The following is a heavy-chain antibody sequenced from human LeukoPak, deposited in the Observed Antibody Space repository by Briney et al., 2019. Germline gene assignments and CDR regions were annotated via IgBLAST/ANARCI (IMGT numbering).Heavy chain of an antibody. Sequence: SETLSLTCAVYGGSFSGYYWSWIRQPPGKGLEWIGEINHSGSTNYNPSLKSRVTISVDTSKNQFSLKLSSVTAADTAVYYCARSLLGAILGWFDPWGQGTLVIVSS. CDR2: INHSGST. CDR3: ARSLLGAILGWFDP. V-gene: IGHV4-34*01. CDR1: GGSFSGYY. D-gene: IGHD1-26*01. J-gene: IGHJ5*02.